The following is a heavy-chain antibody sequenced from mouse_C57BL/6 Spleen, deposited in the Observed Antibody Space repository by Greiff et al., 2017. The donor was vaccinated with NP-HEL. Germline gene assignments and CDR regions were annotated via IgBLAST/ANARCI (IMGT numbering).Heavy chain of an antibody. J-gene: IGHJ2*01. CDR1: GFTFSSYA. V-gene: IGHV5-4*01. Sequence: EVMLVESGGGLVKPGGSLKLSCAASGFTFSSYAMSWVRQTPEKRLEWVATISDGGSYTYYPDNVKGRFTISRDNAKNNLYLQMSHLKSEDTAMYYCARDEGYGSRNFDYWGQGTTLTVSS. CDR3: ARDEGYGSRNFDY. D-gene: IGHD1-1*01. CDR2: ISDGGSYT.